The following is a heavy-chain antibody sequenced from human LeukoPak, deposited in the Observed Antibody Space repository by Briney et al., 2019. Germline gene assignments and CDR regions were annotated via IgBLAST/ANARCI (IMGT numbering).Heavy chain of an antibody. CDR1: GFTFSSYA. D-gene: IGHD2-2*01. CDR3: ARDPPRCQLPYRYYYYGMDV. V-gene: IGHV3-30-3*01. CDR2: ISYDGSNK. J-gene: IGHJ6*02. Sequence: PGGSLRLSCAASGFTFSSYAMHWVRQAPGKGLEWVAVISYDGSNKYYADSVKGRFTISRDNSKNTLYLQMNSLRAEDTAVYYCARDPPRCQLPYRYYYYGMDVWGQGTTVTVSS.